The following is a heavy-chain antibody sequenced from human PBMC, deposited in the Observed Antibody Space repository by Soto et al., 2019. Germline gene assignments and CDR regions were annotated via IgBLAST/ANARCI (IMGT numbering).Heavy chain of an antibody. CDR1: GYTFTSYA. CDR2: INAGNGNT. CDR3: ARTLLLGFRGFPFDY. J-gene: IGHJ4*02. V-gene: IGHV1-3*01. Sequence: QVQLVQSGAEVKKPGASVKVSCKASGYTFTSYAMHWVRQAPGQRLEWMGWINAGNGNTKYSQKFQGRVTITRDTSASTAYMELSSLRSEDTAVYYCARTLLLGFRGFPFDYWGQGTLVTVSS. D-gene: IGHD2-15*01.